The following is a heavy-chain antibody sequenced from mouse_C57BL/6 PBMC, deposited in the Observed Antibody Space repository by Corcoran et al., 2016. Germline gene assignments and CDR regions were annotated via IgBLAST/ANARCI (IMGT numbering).Heavy chain of an antibody. CDR2: INPNNGGT. CDR1: GYAFRSYW. Sequence: VQLQQSGAELVKPGASVKISCKASGYAFRSYWMNWVKQRPGKRLEWIGDINPNNGGTSYNQKFKGKATLTVDKASITAYMELRCLTSEDSAVYDCARDYYGSSWYFDVWGTGTTVTVSS. V-gene: IGHV1-26*01. J-gene: IGHJ1*03. D-gene: IGHD1-1*01. CDR3: ARDYYGSSWYFDV.